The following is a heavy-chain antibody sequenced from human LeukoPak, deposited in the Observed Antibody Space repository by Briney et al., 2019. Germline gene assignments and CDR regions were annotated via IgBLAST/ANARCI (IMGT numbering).Heavy chain of an antibody. CDR3: VRDKLVGPSRLDH. CDR1: GFTFNNYG. J-gene: IGHJ4*02. V-gene: IGHV3-30*02. Sequence: GGSLRLSCAPSGFTFNNYGMHWVRQAPGKGLEWVAFIRDDGSIKYYADSVKGRFTISRDNSKNTLSLQMNSLRAEDTAVYYCVRDKLVGPSRLDHWGQGTLVTVSS. CDR2: IRDDGSIK. D-gene: IGHD1-26*01.